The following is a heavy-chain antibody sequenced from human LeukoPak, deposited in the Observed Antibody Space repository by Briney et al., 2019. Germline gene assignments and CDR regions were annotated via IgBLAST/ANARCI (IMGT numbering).Heavy chain of an antibody. CDR2: FSSSSSYI. D-gene: IGHD3-9*01. V-gene: IGHV3-21*01. CDR1: GFPFSSYS. Sequence: PGGSLSLSCAASGFPFSSYSMNWVRQSPGKGLEWVSSFSSSSSYIYYADSMKGRVTISRDNAKNSLYLQMNSLRAEDTAVYYCAREIDFDWLLSYYFGYWGQGTLVTVSS. CDR3: AREIDFDWLLSYYFGY. J-gene: IGHJ4*02.